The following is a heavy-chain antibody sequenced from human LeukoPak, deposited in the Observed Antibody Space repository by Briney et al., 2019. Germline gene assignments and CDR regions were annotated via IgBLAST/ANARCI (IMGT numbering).Heavy chain of an antibody. V-gene: IGHV3-66*01. D-gene: IGHD5-24*01. CDR1: GFSISGTY. CDR2: IYGGGSS. Sequence: GGSLRLSCEAAGFSISGTYMSWVRQTPGRGLEWVSVIYGGGSSYSADSVRGRFIISRDDSKNTVSLQMNSLRVEDTAVYYCAKDYVSGDGYWDFDYWGQGTLVTVSS. CDR3: AKDYVSGDGYWDFDY. J-gene: IGHJ4*02.